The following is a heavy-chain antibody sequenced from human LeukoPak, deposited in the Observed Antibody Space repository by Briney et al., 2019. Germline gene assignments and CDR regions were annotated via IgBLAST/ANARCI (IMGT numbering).Heavy chain of an antibody. Sequence: SETLSLTCTVSGDSIDSYYWSWIRQPPGEGLQWIGYVFYSGPTNYDASLRSRVAISVDRSKNQFSLKLTSVSAADTAVYYCAGRSARYFDSWGQGTLVTVSS. D-gene: IGHD1-26*01. J-gene: IGHJ4*02. V-gene: IGHV4-59*01. CDR2: VFYSGPT. CDR1: GDSIDSYY. CDR3: AGRSARYFDS.